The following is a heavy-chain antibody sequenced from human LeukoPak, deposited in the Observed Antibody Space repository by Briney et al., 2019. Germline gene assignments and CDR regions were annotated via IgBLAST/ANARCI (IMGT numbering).Heavy chain of an antibody. V-gene: IGHV4-30-4*08. CDR1: GGSISSSSYY. J-gene: IGHJ4*02. D-gene: IGHD4-17*01. CDR2: IYYSGST. CDR3: ARDSSGYYGDYYFDY. Sequence: SETLSLTCTVSGGSISSSSYYWGWIRQPPGKGLEWIGYIYYSGSTYYNPSLKSRVTISVDTSKNQFSLKLSSVTAADTAVYYCARDSSGYYGDYYFDYWGQGTLVTVSS.